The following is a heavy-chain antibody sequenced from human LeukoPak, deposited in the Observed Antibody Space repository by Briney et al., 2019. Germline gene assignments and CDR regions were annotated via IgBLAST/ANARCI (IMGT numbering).Heavy chain of an antibody. CDR2: SYYSVST. CDR3: ARHGSYYGSGSYYNGWFDP. V-gene: IGHV4-59*08. J-gene: IGHJ5*02. D-gene: IGHD3-10*01. CDR1: GGSISSYY. Sequence: SETLSLTCTVSGGSISSYYWSWIRQPPGKGLVWIGYSYYSVSTNYNPSLKSRVTISADTSKNQFTLKLISVTAADTAVYYCARHGSYYGSGSYYNGWFDPWGQGTLVTVSS.